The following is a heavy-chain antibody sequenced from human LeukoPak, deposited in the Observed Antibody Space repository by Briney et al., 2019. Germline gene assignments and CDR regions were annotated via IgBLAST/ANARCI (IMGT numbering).Heavy chain of an antibody. D-gene: IGHD5-18*01. CDR2: IIPIFGTA. CDR3: AINVDTAMVLFDY. V-gene: IGHV1-69*01. CDR1: GGTLSSYA. J-gene: IGHJ4*02. Sequence: SVKVSCKASGGTLSSYAISWVRQAPGQGLEWMGGIIPIFGTANYAQKFQGRVTITADESTSTAYMELSSLRSEDTAVYYCAINVDTAMVLFDYWGQGTLVTVSS.